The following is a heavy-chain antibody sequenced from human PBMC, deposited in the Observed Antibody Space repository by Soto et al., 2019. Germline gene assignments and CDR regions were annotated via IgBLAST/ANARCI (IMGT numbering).Heavy chain of an antibody. CDR3: ARDLHYGGNSGGEWFDP. J-gene: IGHJ5*02. D-gene: IGHD4-17*01. Sequence: QVQLVQSGAEVKKPGASVKVSCKASGYTFTSYGISWVRQAPGQGLEWMGWISAYNGNTNSAQKIKGRVTMNTDTSTSTDYMELRRLRSDDTAVYYCARDLHYGGNSGGEWFDPWGQGTLVTVSS. V-gene: IGHV1-18*01. CDR1: GYTFTSYG. CDR2: ISAYNGNT.